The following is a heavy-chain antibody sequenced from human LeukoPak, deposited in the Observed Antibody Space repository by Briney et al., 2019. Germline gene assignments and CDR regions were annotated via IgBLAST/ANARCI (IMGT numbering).Heavy chain of an antibody. CDR3: ASSHDYGDYVRWFDP. V-gene: IGHV1-69*06. D-gene: IGHD4-17*01. Sequence: ASVKVSYKASGGTFSLYAISWVRQAPGQGLEWMGGIIPTFGTANYAQKFQGRVTITADKSTSTAYMELSSLRSEDTAVYYCASSHDYGDYVRWFDPWGQGTLVTVSS. J-gene: IGHJ5*02. CDR1: GGTFSLYA. CDR2: IIPTFGTA.